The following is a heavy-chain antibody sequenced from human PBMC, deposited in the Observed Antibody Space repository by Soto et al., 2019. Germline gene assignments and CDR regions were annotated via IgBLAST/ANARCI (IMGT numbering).Heavy chain of an antibody. Sequence: PSETLSLTCNVSGGSISSSSYYWGWIRQPPGKGLEWIGHIFHTGSTYYNPSLKSRVTISVDTSKNQFSLKLSSVTATDTAVYYCARRRIVVTTNFDYWGQGTPVTVSS. J-gene: IGHJ4*02. CDR2: IFHTGST. V-gene: IGHV4-39*01. CDR1: GGSISSSSYY. D-gene: IGHD1-26*01. CDR3: ARRRIVVTTNFDY.